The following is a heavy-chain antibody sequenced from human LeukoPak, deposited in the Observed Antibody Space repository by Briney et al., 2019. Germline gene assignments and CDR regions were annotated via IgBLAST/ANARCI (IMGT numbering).Heavy chain of an antibody. CDR2: ISWNSGSI. CDR3: AKEGQLDDYYYDGMDV. V-gene: IGHV3-9*01. D-gene: IGHD6-6*01. CDR1: GFTFDDYA. Sequence: GRSLRLSCAASGFTFDDYAMHWVRQAPGKGLEWVSGISWNSGSIGYADSVKGRFTISRDNAKNSLYLQMNSLRAEDTALYYWAKEGQLDDYYYDGMDVWGQGTTVTVSS. J-gene: IGHJ6*02.